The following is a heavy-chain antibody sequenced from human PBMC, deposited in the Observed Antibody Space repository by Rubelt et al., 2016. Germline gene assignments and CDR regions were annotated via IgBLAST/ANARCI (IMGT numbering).Heavy chain of an antibody. J-gene: IGHJ4*02. CDR3: ARDIYSGSYYGY. D-gene: IGHD1-26*01. CDR2: INAGNGNT. V-gene: IGHV1-3*01. Sequence: QVQLVQSGAEVKKPGASVKVSCKASGYTFTSYAMHWVRQAPGKRLEWMGWINAGNGNTKNSQKFRGIVTITGDTSASTAYMELSSLGSEDTAVYYCARDIYSGSYYGYWGQGTLVTVSS. CDR1: GYTFTSYA.